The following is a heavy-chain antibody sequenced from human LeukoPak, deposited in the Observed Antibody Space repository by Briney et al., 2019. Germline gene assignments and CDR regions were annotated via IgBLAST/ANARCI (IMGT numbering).Heavy chain of an antibody. V-gene: IGHV3-23*01. CDR1: GFTFSSYA. Sequence: GGSLRLSCAASGFTFSSYAMSWVRQAPGKGLEWVSAISGSGGSTYYADSVKGRFTISRDNSKNTLYLQMNSLRAEDTAVYYCAKGPRGHFEYYYDSSGYYYFDYWGRGTLVTVSS. CDR3: AKGPRGHFEYYYDSSGYYYFDY. D-gene: IGHD3-22*01. CDR2: ISGSGGST. J-gene: IGHJ4*02.